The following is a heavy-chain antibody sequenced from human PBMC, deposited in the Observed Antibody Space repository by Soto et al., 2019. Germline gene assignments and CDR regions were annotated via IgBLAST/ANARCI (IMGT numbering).Heavy chain of an antibody. Sequence: ASVKVSCKASGYSFSSYTINWVRQAPGQGLEWLGWIRAYNGNTKYVEKLQGRVTMTTDTSTSTAYMELRNLRSDDTAVYYCARDPLRFLEGGDPWFDPWGQGTLVTVSS. CDR2: IRAYNGNT. J-gene: IGHJ5*02. CDR3: ARDPLRFLEGGDPWFDP. CDR1: GYSFSSYT. D-gene: IGHD3-3*01. V-gene: IGHV1-18*04.